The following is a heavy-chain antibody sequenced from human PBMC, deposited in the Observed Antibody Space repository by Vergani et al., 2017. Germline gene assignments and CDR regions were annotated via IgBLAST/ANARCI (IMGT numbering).Heavy chain of an antibody. J-gene: IGHJ4*02. Sequence: EVQLLESGGGLVQPGGSLRLSCAASGFTFSSYAMSWVRQAPGKGLEWVSAISGSGVSTYYADSVKGRFTISRDNSKNTLYLQMNSLRAEDTAVYYCACNYDILTGYYQFDYWGQGTLVTVSS. CDR3: ACNYDILTGYYQFDY. CDR2: ISGSGVST. V-gene: IGHV3-23*01. D-gene: IGHD3-9*01. CDR1: GFTFSSYA.